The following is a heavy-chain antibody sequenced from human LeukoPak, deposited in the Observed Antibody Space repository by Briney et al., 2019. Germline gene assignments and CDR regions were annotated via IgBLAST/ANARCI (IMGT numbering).Heavy chain of an antibody. J-gene: IGHJ4*02. D-gene: IGHD2-2*01. CDR2: ISSSASTI. Sequence: PGGSLRLPCAASGFTFSSYEMNWVRQAPGKGLEWVSYISSSASTIYYADSVKGRFTISRDNAKNSLYLQMNSLRAEDTAVYYCARVQALVVPATLPGDYWGQGTLVTVSS. CDR3: ARVQALVVPATLPGDY. V-gene: IGHV3-48*03. CDR1: GFTFSSYE.